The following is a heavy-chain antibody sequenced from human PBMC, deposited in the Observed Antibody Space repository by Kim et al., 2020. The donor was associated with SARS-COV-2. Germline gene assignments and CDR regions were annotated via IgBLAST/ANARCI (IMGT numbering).Heavy chain of an antibody. Sequence: DSVKGRFTISRDNSKNTLYLQMNSLRAEDTAVYYCAKDLGSSGWFYYFDYWGQGTLVTVSS. V-gene: IGHV3-23*01. CDR3: AKDLGSSGWFYYFDY. D-gene: IGHD6-19*01. J-gene: IGHJ4*02.